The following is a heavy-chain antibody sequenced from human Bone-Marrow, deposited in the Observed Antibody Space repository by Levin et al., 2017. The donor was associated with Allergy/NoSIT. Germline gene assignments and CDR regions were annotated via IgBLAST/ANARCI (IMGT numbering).Heavy chain of an antibody. CDR3: ARDLDDDFWSGSRFDP. Sequence: GESLKISCAASGFTFSSYWMSWVRQAPGKGLEWVANIKQDGSEKYYVDSVKGRFTISRDNAKNSLYLQMNSLRAEDTAVYYCARDLDDDFWSGSRFDPWGQGTLVTVSS. CDR1: GFTFSSYW. CDR2: IKQDGSEK. J-gene: IGHJ5*02. V-gene: IGHV3-7*01. D-gene: IGHD3-3*01.